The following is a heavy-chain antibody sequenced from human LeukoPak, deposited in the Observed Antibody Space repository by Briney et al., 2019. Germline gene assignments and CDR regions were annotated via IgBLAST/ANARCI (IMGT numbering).Heavy chain of an antibody. CDR3: ARDGSSSSPNYYYGMDV. V-gene: IGHV4-39*07. CDR2: IYDSGST. CDR1: GGSISSSRYS. D-gene: IGHD6-6*01. Sequence: PSETLSLTCTVSGGSISSSRYSWGWIRQPPGKGLEWIGTIYDSGSTYYNPSLKSRVTISVDTSKNQFSLRLSSVTAADTAVYYCARDGSSSSPNYYYGMDVWGQGTTVTVSS. J-gene: IGHJ6*02.